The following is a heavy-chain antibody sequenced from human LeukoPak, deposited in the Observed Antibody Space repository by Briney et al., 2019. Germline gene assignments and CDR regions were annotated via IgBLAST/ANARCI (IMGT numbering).Heavy chain of an antibody. CDR2: IWYDGSNK. V-gene: IGHV3-33*01. CDR1: GFTFSSYG. J-gene: IGHJ4*02. Sequence: GGSLRLSCAASGFTFSSYGMHWVRQAPGKGLEWVAVIWYDGSNKYYADSVKGRFTISRDNSKNTLYLQMNSLRAEDTAVYYCARVMLSVAERRFDYWGQGTLVTVSS. D-gene: IGHD6-19*01. CDR3: ARVMLSVAERRFDY.